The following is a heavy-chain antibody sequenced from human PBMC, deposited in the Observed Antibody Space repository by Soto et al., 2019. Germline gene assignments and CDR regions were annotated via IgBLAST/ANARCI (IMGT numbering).Heavy chain of an antibody. CDR1: GFTFSIFA. J-gene: IGHJ4*02. Sequence: PGGSLRLSCAASGFTFSIFALSWVRQTPGKGLEWVSTISGSGDRTYYADSVKGRFTISRDNSKNTLYLQMNSLSAEDTAVYFCARPPSVGAYYYFDSWGQGTLATVYS. CDR2: ISGSGDRT. V-gene: IGHV3-23*01. CDR3: ARPPSVGAYYYFDS. D-gene: IGHD1-26*01.